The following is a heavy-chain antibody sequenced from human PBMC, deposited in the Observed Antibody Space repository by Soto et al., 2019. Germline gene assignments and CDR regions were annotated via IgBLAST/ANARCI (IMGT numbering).Heavy chain of an antibody. CDR3: AREDTISSRAYYFDY. Sequence: QVQVVESGGGVVQPGRSLRLSCAASGFPFSSCGMHWVRQAPGKGLEWVAFIYYDGSNKFYADSVKGRFTISRDNSKNTLYLQMNSLRAEDTAVYYCAREDTISSRAYYFDYWGQGTLVTVSS. D-gene: IGHD2-21*01. CDR1: GFPFSSCG. CDR2: IYYDGSNK. J-gene: IGHJ4*02. V-gene: IGHV3-33*01.